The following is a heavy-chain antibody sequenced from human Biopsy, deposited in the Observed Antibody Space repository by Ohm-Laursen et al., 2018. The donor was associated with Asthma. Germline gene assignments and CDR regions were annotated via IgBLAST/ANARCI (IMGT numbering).Heavy chain of an antibody. CDR1: GGTFNTYV. J-gene: IGHJ4*02. CDR2: INFVFGTT. CDR3: ARKAGSCISRTCYSLDF. V-gene: IGHV1-69*13. Sequence: ASVKVSCNALGGTFNTYVIGWVRQAPGQGLEWMGGINFVFGTTTYPQKFQDRVTITADDSTSTVYMELSSLRSEDTAVYYCARKAGSCISRTCYSLDFWGQGTLVAVSS. D-gene: IGHD2-2*01.